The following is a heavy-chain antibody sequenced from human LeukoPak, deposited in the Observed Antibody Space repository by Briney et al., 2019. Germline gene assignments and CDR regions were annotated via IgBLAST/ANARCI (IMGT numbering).Heavy chain of an antibody. Sequence: PGGSLRLSCAASGFSFDDHGMHWVRQAPGKGLVWVSRIISDGSSRSYADSVKGRFTISRDSAKNTLYLQMNSLRAEDTAVYYCARDRGAAALDIWGQGTMVTVSS. CDR3: ARDRGAAALDI. CDR2: IISDGSSR. V-gene: IGHV3-74*01. CDR1: GFSFDDHG. D-gene: IGHD6-13*01. J-gene: IGHJ3*02.